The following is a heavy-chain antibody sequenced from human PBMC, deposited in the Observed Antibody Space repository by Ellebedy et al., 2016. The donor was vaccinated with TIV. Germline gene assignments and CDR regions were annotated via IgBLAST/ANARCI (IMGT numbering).Heavy chain of an antibody. CDR2: ITDYGRS. Sequence: MPGGSLRLSCSVSTVSLNNYYWTWIRQPPGKGLEWVGYITDYGRSKYNPFLESRITVSADMSKSRFSLQLTSVTAADTAAYYCARMPIYDNSYGWFDAWGRGALVTVS. J-gene: IGHJ5*02. D-gene: IGHD3-16*01. CDR3: ARMPIYDNSYGWFDA. CDR1: TVSLNNYY. V-gene: IGHV4-59*01.